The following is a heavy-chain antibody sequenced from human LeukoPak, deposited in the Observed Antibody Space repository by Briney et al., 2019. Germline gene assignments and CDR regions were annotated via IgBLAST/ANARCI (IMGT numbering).Heavy chain of an antibody. CDR3: AKDPRSGIVATDYFDY. CDR1: GFTFSSYA. V-gene: IGHV3-23*01. Sequence: GGSLRLSCAASGFTFSSYAMSWVRQAPGKGLEWVSAISGSGGSTYYADSVKGRFTISRDNSKNTLYLQMNSLRAEDTAVYYCAKDPRSGIVATDYFDYWGQGTLVTVSS. CDR2: ISGSGGST. J-gene: IGHJ4*02. D-gene: IGHD5-12*01.